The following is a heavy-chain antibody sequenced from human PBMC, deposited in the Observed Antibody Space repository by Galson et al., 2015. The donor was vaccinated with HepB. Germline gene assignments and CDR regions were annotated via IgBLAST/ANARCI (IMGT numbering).Heavy chain of an antibody. V-gene: IGHV1-69*13. CDR1: GGTFSSFA. CDR2: IIPISGTP. D-gene: IGHD4-17*01. Sequence: SVKVSCKASGGTFSSFAISWVRQAPGQGLEWMGGIIPISGTPNYAQKFQDRVTISADESTSTVYIELSSLRSEDTAVYYCARRVLYGDYVDHYSYMDVWGKGTTVTVSS. CDR3: ARRVLYGDYVDHYSYMDV. J-gene: IGHJ6*03.